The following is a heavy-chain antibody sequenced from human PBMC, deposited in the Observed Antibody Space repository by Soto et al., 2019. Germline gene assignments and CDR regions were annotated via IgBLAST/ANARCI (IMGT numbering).Heavy chain of an antibody. Sequence: QVQLQESGPGLVKPSETLSLSCTVSGGSISNYTWNWIRQPPGNGLEWIGYIYYIGSTNYNPSLRSRVTMSIDRSKTQFSLKLASVTAADTAIYYCARGPPSSTWSYYFDYWGQGSLVTVSS. CDR3: ARGPPSSTWSYYFDY. J-gene: IGHJ4*02. CDR1: GGSISNYT. D-gene: IGHD6-13*01. CDR2: IYYIGST. V-gene: IGHV4-59*01.